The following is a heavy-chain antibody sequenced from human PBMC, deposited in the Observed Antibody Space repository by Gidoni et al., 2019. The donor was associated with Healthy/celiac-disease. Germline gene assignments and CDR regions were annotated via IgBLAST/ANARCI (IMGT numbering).Heavy chain of an antibody. D-gene: IGHD2-2*01. CDR2: IFWDDDK. J-gene: IGHJ5*02. CDR3: AHSPYQTRRPWDNWFDP. CDR1: GFSLSTSKMG. Sequence: QITLNESGPTLVKPTQTLTLTCPFSGFSLSTSKMGVGWIRQPPGKALEWLALIFWDDDKRYSPSLKSRLTITKDTSKNQVVLTMTNMDPVDTATYYCAHSPYQTRRPWDNWFDPWGQGTLVTVSS. V-gene: IGHV2-5*02.